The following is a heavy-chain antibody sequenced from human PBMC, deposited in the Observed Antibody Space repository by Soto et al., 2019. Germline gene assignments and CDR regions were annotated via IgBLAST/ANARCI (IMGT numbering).Heavy chain of an antibody. D-gene: IGHD2-15*01. CDR1: GGSISDISYC. Sequence: SETLSLTCTVSGGSISDISYCWGWFRQPPGKGLQWIGCMFYSGATYYNPSLKNRVTLSVDTSNNEFSLKLVSVTAPDTAVYYCARHKSGSDWLDPWGQGTLVTVS. CDR2: MFYSGAT. CDR3: ARHKSGSDWLDP. J-gene: IGHJ5*02. V-gene: IGHV4-39*01.